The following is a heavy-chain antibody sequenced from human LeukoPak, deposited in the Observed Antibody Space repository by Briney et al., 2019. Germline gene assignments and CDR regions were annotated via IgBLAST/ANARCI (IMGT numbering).Heavy chain of an antibody. CDR3: AKDIAVAGGVFDY. J-gene: IGHJ4*02. CDR2: ISYDGSNK. D-gene: IGHD6-19*01. CDR1: GFTFSSYG. Sequence: GGSLRLFCAASGFTFSSYGMHWVRQAPGKGLEWVAVISYDGSNKYYADSVKGRFTISRDNSKNTLYLQMNSLRAEDTAVYYCAKDIAVAGGVFDYWGQGTLVTVSS. V-gene: IGHV3-30*18.